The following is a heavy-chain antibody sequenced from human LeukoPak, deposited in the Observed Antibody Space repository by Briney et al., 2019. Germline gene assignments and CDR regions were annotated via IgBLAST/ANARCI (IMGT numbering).Heavy chain of an antibody. Sequence: SQTLSLTCTVSGDSIRSGDYYWSWIRQPPGKGLEWIGYIYYSGSTNYNPSLKSRVTISVDTSKNQFSLKLSSVTAADTAVYYCARYSYGSYYFDYWGQGTLVTVSS. CDR2: IYYSGST. V-gene: IGHV4-30-4*01. CDR1: GDSIRSGDYY. CDR3: ARYSYGSYYFDY. J-gene: IGHJ4*02. D-gene: IGHD5-18*01.